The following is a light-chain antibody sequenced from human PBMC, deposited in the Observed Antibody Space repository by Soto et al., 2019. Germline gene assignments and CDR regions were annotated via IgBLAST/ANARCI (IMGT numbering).Light chain of an antibody. Sequence: DVQVSQSPGSWSASVGDIVTITCRASQGISSWLAWYQQKPGKAPKLLIYAASSLQSGVPSRFSGSGSGTEFTLTISSLQYEDFAVYYCQQYTDLPPIPSGHGTRLEV. CDR1: QGISSW. CDR3: QQYTDLPPIP. CDR2: AAS. V-gene: IGKV1-12*01. J-gene: IGKJ5*01.